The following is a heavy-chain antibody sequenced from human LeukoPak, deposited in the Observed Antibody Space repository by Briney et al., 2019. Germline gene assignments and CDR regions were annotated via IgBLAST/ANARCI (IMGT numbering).Heavy chain of an antibody. J-gene: IGHJ5*02. CDR1: GGSISSGGYY. D-gene: IGHD3-10*01. V-gene: IGHV4-31*03. Sequence: SETLSLTCTVSGGSISSGGYYWSWIRQHPGKGLEWIGYIYYSGSTYYNPSLKSRVTISVDTSKNQFSLKLSSVTAADTAVYYCARYPAITMVRGVIWFDPWGQGTLVTVSS. CDR2: IYYSGST. CDR3: ARYPAITMVRGVIWFDP.